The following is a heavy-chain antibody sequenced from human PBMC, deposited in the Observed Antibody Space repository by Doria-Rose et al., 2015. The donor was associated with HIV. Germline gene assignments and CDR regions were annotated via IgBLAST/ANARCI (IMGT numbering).Heavy chain of an antibody. Sequence: QVQLQESGGGVVQPGRSLRLSCAASGFTFSSYAMHWVRQAPGKGLEWVAVISHDGNNKHYADSVKGRFTISRDNSKNTLYQQMNSLRVDDTAFYYCARAIAGYSSSSGAFDIWGQGAMVTVSS. CDR1: GFTFSSYA. CDR3: ARAIAGYSSSSGAFDI. D-gene: IGHD6-6*01. CDR2: ISHDGNNK. V-gene: IGHV3-30-3*01. J-gene: IGHJ3*02.